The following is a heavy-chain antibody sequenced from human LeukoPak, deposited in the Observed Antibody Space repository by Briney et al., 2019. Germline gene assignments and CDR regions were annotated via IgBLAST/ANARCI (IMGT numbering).Heavy chain of an antibody. CDR1: GGTFSSYA. CDR2: IIPILGIA. CDR3: ARDYYDSSGSFDY. Sequence: SVKVSCKASGGTFSSYAISWVRQAPGQGLEWMGRIIPILGIANYAQKFQGRVTITADKPTSTAYMELSSLRSEDTAVYYCARDYYDSSGSFDYWGQGTLVTVSS. J-gene: IGHJ4*02. V-gene: IGHV1-69*04. D-gene: IGHD3-22*01.